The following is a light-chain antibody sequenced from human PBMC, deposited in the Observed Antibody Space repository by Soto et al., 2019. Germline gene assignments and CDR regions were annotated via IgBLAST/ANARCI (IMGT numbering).Light chain of an antibody. CDR3: QQRSNWPHT. V-gene: IGKV3-11*01. Sequence: EIVLTQSPATLSLSPGERATLSCRASQSISSYLAWYQQKPGQAPRLLIYDASNRATGIPARFSGSGSGTDFTLIISSLEPEDFAVYYCQQRSNWPHTFGPGTKVDIK. CDR2: DAS. J-gene: IGKJ3*01. CDR1: QSISSY.